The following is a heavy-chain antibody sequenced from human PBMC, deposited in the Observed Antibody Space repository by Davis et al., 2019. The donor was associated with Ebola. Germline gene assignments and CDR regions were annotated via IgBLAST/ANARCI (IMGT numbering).Heavy chain of an antibody. J-gene: IGHJ6*02. CDR1: GFTFDGYT. V-gene: IGHV3-43*01. D-gene: IGHD6-6*01. Sequence: GESLKISCAASGFTFDGYTMHWVRQAPGKGLEWVSLISWDSTTSYADSVKGRFTISRDNSRNSLYLQMNSLRSEDSALYYCAKDYSSSSSGSYYYGMDVWGQGTTVTVSS. CDR2: ISWDSTT. CDR3: AKDYSSSSSGSYYYGMDV.